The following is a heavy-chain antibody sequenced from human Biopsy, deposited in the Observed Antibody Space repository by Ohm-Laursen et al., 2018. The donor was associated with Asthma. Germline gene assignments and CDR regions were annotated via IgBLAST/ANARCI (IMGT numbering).Heavy chain of an antibody. V-gene: IGHV1-3*01. CDR3: ARTYYDFLTGQVNDAFDI. D-gene: IGHD3-9*01. J-gene: IGHJ3*02. CDR1: GYTFINYA. CDR2: INAGNGNT. Sequence: SVKVSCKVSGYTFINYAIHWVRQAPGQRLEWMGWINAGNGNTKYSQKVQGRVTITRDTSASTAYMDLSSLRSEDTAVYYCARTYYDFLTGQVNDAFDIWGQGTMVTVSS.